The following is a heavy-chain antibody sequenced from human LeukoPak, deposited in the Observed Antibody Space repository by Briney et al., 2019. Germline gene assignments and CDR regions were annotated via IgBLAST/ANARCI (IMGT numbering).Heavy chain of an antibody. J-gene: IGHJ4*02. Sequence: GASVKVSCKASGYTFTGYYMHWVRQAPGRGLEWMGGIYPNSGGTNYAQKFQGRVTMTRDTSITTAYMELSRLSSDDTAVYYCARVNERGSGSYYHFDYWGQGTLVTVSS. V-gene: IGHV1-2*02. D-gene: IGHD3-10*01. CDR3: ARVNERGSGSYYHFDY. CDR2: IYPNSGGT. CDR1: GYTFTGYY.